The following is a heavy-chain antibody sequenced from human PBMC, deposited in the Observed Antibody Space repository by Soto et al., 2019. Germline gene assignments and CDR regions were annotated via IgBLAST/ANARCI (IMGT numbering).Heavy chain of an antibody. CDR2: KSYDGSNK. D-gene: IGHD6-6*01. Sequence: QVQLVESGGGVVQPGRSLRLSCAASGFTFSSYAMHWVRQAPGKGLEWVAVKSYDGSNKYYADSVKGRFTISRDNSKNTLYLQINSLRAEDTAVYYCAKEDRSIAARDDYFDIWGRGTMVTVSS. CDR3: AKEDRSIAARDDYFDI. CDR1: GFTFSSYA. V-gene: IGHV3-30-3*01. J-gene: IGHJ3*02.